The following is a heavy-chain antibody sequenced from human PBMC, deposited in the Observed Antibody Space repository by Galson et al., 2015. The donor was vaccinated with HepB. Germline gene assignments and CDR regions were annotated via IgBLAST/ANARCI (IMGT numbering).Heavy chain of an antibody. Sequence: SLRLSCAASGFSFRNHVMTWVRQAPGKGLEWVASLSGSGAITYYADSVKGRFTISRDNFNNRIFLQMKRQRVEDTALYYCAKESVSGTYVPTYADSWGQGTLVTVSS. D-gene: IGHD1-26*01. CDR3: AKESVSGTYVPTYADS. CDR1: GFSFRNHV. CDR2: LSGSGAIT. V-gene: IGHV3-23*01. J-gene: IGHJ5*02.